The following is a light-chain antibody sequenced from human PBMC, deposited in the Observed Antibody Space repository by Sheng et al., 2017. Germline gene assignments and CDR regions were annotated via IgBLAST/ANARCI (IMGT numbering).Light chain of an antibody. Sequence: DIQMTQSPSTLSASVGDRVTITCRASQSIVNYLAWYQQKPGNAPKLLIYKTSTLESGVPSRFSGSGSGTDFTLTISSLQPDDFATYYCQQYYTYPWTFGQGTKVEIK. J-gene: IGKJ1*01. CDR2: KTS. CDR3: QQYYTYPWT. CDR1: QSIVNY. V-gene: IGKV1-5*03.